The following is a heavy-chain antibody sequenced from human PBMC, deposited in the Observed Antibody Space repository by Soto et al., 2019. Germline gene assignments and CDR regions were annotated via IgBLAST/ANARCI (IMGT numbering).Heavy chain of an antibody. V-gene: IGHV4-59*01. CDR1: GGSISSYY. Sequence: SETLSLTCTASGGSISSYYWSWIRQPPGKGLEWIGYIYYSGSTNYNPSLKSRVTISVDTPKNQFSLKLSSVTAADTAVYYCARDLVRTDSSSWYYYYGMDVWGQGTTVTVSS. J-gene: IGHJ6*02. CDR2: IYYSGST. CDR3: ARDLVRTDSSSWYYYYGMDV. D-gene: IGHD6-13*01.